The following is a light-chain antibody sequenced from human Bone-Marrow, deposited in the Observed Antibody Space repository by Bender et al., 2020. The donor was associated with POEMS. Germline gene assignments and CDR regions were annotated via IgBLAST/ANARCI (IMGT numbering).Light chain of an antibody. Sequence: QSALTQPASVSGSPEQSITISCTGTSSDVGTYNLVSWYQHHPDKAPKLIIYEVSKRPSGIPERFSGSNSGNTATLTITGTQAMDEADYYCQAWDSSSAVVFGGGTKLTVL. CDR1: SSDVGTYNL. J-gene: IGLJ2*01. CDR3: QAWDSSSAVV. CDR2: EVS. V-gene: IGLV2-14*02.